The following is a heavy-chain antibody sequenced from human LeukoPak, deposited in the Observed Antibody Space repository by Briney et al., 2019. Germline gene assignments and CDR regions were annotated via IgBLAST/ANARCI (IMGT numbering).Heavy chain of an antibody. V-gene: IGHV1-2*02. CDR2: ITPNSGDT. D-gene: IGHD4-17*01. Sequence: ASVKVSCKASGYTFTGYYMHWVRQAPGQGLEWIGWITPNSGDTNSAQNFQGRVTMTRDTSISTAYMELTSLRSDDTAIYYCANIDYVYHDAFDIWGQGTMVTVSS. CDR1: GYTFTGYY. J-gene: IGHJ3*02. CDR3: ANIDYVYHDAFDI.